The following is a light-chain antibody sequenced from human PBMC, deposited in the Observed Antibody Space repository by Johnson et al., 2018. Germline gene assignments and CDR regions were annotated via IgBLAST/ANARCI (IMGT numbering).Light chain of an antibody. CDR1: SSNIGNNY. J-gene: IGLJ1*01. V-gene: IGLV1-51*02. CDR2: ENN. Sequence: QSVLTQPPSVSAAPGQKVTISCSGSSSNIGNNYVSWYQQLPGTAPKLLIYENNKRPSGLPDRFSGSKSGTSATVGITGLQPGAEADYYCGTWDSSLSAGNVFGTGTKVTVL. CDR3: GTWDSSLSAGNV.